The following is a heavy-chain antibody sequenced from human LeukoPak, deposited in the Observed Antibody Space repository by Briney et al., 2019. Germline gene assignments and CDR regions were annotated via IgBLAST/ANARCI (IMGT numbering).Heavy chain of an antibody. D-gene: IGHD3-22*01. V-gene: IGHV3-48*01. CDR1: GFIFSSYS. J-gene: IGHJ4*02. CDR2: ISSSSSTI. CDR3: AKSMIVVLPRWLLLFDY. Sequence: GGSLRLSCAASGFIFSSYSMNWVRQAPGKGLEWVSYISSSSSTIYYADSVKGRFTISRDNAKNSLYLQMNSLRAEDTAVYYCAKSMIVVLPRWLLLFDYWGQGTLVTVSS.